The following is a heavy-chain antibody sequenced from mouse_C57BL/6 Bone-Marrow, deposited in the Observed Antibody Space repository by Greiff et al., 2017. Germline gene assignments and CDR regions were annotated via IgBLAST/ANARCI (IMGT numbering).Heavy chain of an antibody. CDR2: IYPGSGNT. V-gene: IGHV1-76*01. Sequence: QVQLQQSGAELVRPGASVKLSCKASGYTFTDYYINWVKQRPGQGLEWIARIYPGSGNTYYNEKFKGKATLTAEKSSSTAYMQLSSLTSEDSAVYFCAKATVVATRGYYYAMDYWGQGTSVTVSS. CDR1: GYTFTDYY. D-gene: IGHD1-1*01. J-gene: IGHJ4*01. CDR3: AKATVVATRGYYYAMDY.